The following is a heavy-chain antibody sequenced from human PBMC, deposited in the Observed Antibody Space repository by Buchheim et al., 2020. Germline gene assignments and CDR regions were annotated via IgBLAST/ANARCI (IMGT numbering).Heavy chain of an antibody. V-gene: IGHV4-61*02. CDR2: IYTSGST. CDR1: GGSISSGSYY. J-gene: IGHJ6*02. CDR3: AREDCTGGVCSEGGNYYGMDV. Sequence: QVQLQESGPGLVKPSQTLSLTCTVSGGSISSGSYYWSWIRQPAGKGLAWIGRIYTSGSTNYNPSLKSRVTISVDTPKNTFSLKLSSVTAADTAVYYCAREDCTGGVCSEGGNYYGMDVWGQGTT. D-gene: IGHD2-8*02.